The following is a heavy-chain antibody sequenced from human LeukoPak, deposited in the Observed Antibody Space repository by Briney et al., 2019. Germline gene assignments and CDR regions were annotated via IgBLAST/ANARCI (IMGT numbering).Heavy chain of an antibody. V-gene: IGHV3-48*03. J-gene: IGHJ3*02. CDR3: ARGGRGLSPPIDAFDI. D-gene: IGHD3-16*02. CDR1: GFTFSSYE. CDR2: ISSSGSTI. Sequence: GGSLRLSCAASGFTFSSYEMNRVRQAPGKGLEWVSYISSSGSTIYYADSVKGRFTISRNNAKNSLYLQMNSLRAEDTAVYYCARGGRGLSPPIDAFDIWGQGTMVTVSS.